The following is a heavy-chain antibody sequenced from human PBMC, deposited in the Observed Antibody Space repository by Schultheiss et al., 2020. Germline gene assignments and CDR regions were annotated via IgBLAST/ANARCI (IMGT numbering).Heavy chain of an antibody. Sequence: GESLKISCAASGFTFSGSAMHWVRQASGKGLEWVGRIRSKANSYATAYAASVKGRFTISRDDSKNTAYLQMNSLKTEDTAVYYCTPGVYYDSSGYLRWGQGTLVTVSS. CDR3: TPGVYYDSSGYLR. CDR2: IRSKANSYAT. V-gene: IGHV3-73*01. D-gene: IGHD3-22*01. J-gene: IGHJ4*02. CDR1: GFTFSGSA.